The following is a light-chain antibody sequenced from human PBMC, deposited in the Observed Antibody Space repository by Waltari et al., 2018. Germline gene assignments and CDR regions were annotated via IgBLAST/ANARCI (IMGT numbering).Light chain of an antibody. CDR1: QGVRTN. CDR2: LAS. J-gene: IGKJ1*01. CDR3: HQVYTYPRA. Sequence: IQLTQSPSSLSASVGDRVTINCRASQGVRTNLAWYQQKPGKAPKLLIYLASTLQSGVPSRFSGSGSGTDFTLTISSLQPEDFATYYCHQVYTYPRAFGQGTKVEIK. V-gene: IGKV1-9*01.